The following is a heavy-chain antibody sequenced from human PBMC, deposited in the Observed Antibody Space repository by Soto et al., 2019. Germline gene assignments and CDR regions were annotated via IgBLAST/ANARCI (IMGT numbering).Heavy chain of an antibody. D-gene: IGHD6-6*01. CDR3: AGGRYSRSIRGRGLTA. V-gene: IGHV4-59*01. CDR1: GGSISSYY. CDR2: IYYSGST. J-gene: IGHJ5*02. Sequence: PSETLSLTCTVSGGSISSYYWSWIRQPPGKGLEWIGYIYYSGSTNYNPSLKSRVTISVDTSKNQFSLKLSSVTAADTAVYYCAGGRYSRSIRGRGLTAWGQGTLVTVSS.